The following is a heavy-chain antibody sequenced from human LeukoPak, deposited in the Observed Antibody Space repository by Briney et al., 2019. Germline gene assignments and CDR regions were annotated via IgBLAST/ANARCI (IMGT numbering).Heavy chain of an antibody. CDR2: ICYSGST. CDR1: GGSVSSGSYY. Sequence: SETLSLTCTVSGGSVSSGSYYWSWIRQPPGKGLEWIGYICYSGSTNYNPSLKSRVTISVDTSKNQFSLKLSSVTAADTAVYYCARAGDYYGSGSYSAPFGYWGQGTLVTVSS. D-gene: IGHD3-10*01. CDR3: ARAGDYYGSGSYSAPFGY. V-gene: IGHV4-61*01. J-gene: IGHJ4*02.